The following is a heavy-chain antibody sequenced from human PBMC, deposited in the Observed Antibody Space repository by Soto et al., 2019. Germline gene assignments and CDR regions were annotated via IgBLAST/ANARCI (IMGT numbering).Heavy chain of an antibody. V-gene: IGHV3-13*01. CDR1: GFTFSSYD. J-gene: IGHJ6*02. CDR3: ARAIAGQPDYYYYGMDV. Sequence: GGSLRLSCAASGFTFSSYDMHWVRQATGKGLEWVSAIGTAGDTYYPGSVKGRFTISRENAKNSLYLQMNSLRAEDTAVYYCARAIAGQPDYYYYGMDVWGQGTTVTVSS. CDR2: IGTAGDT.